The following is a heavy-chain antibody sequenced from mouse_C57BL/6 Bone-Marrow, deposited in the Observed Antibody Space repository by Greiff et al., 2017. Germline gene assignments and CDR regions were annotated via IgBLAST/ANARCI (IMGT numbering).Heavy chain of an antibody. D-gene: IGHD3-2*02. J-gene: IGHJ1*03. CDR1: GFTFSSYG. CDR2: ISSGGSYT. CDR3: ARHPRQHRLRFYWYFGV. V-gene: IGHV5-6*01. Sequence: EVQLVESGGDLVKPGGSLKLSCAASGFTFSSYGMSWVRQTPDKRLEWVATISSGGSYTYYPDSVKGRFTISRDNAKNTLYLQMSSLTSEDTAMYCCARHPRQHRLRFYWYFGVCGTGTTVTVAS.